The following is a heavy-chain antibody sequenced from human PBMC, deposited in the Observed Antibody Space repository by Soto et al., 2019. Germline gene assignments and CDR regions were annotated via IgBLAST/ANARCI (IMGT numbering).Heavy chain of an antibody. Sequence: GASLKISCKGSGYSFTSYWIGWVRQMPGKGLEWMGIIYPGDSDTRYSPSFQGQVTISADKSISTAYLQWSSLKASDTAMYYCARLSSDYYDSSGYYPYYYYGMDVWGQGTTVTVSS. D-gene: IGHD3-22*01. CDR1: GYSFTSYW. V-gene: IGHV5-51*01. CDR3: ARLSSDYYDSSGYYPYYYYGMDV. CDR2: IYPGDSDT. J-gene: IGHJ6*02.